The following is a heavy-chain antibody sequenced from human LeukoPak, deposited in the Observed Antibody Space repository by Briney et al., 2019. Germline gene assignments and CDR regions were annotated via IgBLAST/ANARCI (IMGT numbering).Heavy chain of an antibody. CDR1: GYTFTSYG. Sequence: GASVKVSCKASGYTFTSYGINWVRQAPGQGLEWMGWISTYNGNTNYAQKLQGRVTMTTDTSTSTAYMELRNLRSDDTAVYYCASARVYCSSTSCYSYYYGMDVWGQGTTVTVSS. D-gene: IGHD2-2*01. CDR2: ISTYNGNT. V-gene: IGHV1-18*01. CDR3: ASARVYCSSTSCYSYYYGMDV. J-gene: IGHJ6*02.